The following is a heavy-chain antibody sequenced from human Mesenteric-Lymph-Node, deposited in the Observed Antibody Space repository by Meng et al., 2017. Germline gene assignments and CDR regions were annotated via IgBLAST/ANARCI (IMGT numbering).Heavy chain of an antibody. D-gene: IGHD3-10*01. CDR2: IYTSGST. Sequence: SETLSLTCTVSGDSISSGNYYWSWIRQPAGKELEWIGRIYTSGSTNYNPSLKSRVNISVDTSKNQFSLKRSSVTAADTAVYYCARDNLWCGELGRWYYYYGMDVWGKGPTAT. J-gene: IGHJ6*04. CDR1: GDSISSGNYY. V-gene: IGHV4-61*02. CDR3: ARDNLWCGELGRWYYYYGMDV.